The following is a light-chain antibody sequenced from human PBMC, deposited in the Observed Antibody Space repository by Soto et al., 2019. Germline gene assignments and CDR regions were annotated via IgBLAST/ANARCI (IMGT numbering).Light chain of an antibody. J-gene: IGKJ4*01. CDR2: DAS. Sequence: EIVLTQSPGTLSLSPGERATLSCRASQSVSSSYLAWYQQKPGQAPRLLIYDASNRATGIPARFSGSRSGAEFTLTINSLQSEDFAVYYCQPYNNWPLTFGGGTKVDNK. CDR1: QSVSSSY. CDR3: QPYNNWPLT. V-gene: IGKV3D-15*01.